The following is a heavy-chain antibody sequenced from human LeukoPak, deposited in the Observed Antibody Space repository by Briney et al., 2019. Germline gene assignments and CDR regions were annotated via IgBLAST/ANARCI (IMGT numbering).Heavy chain of an antibody. Sequence: GGSLRLSCAASGSTFSSYEMNWVRQAPGKGLEWVSYISSSGSTIYYADSVKGRFTISRDNAKNLLYLQMNSLRAEDTAVYYCARDVDYANPRHDYWGQGTLVTVSS. J-gene: IGHJ4*02. CDR2: ISSSGSTI. CDR3: ARDVDYANPRHDY. D-gene: IGHD4/OR15-4a*01. CDR1: GSTFSSYE. V-gene: IGHV3-48*03.